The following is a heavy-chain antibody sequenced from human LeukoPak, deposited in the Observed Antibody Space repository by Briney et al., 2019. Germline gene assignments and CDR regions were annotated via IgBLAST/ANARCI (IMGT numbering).Heavy chain of an antibody. Sequence: ASVKVSCKASGYTFTGYYMHWVRQAPGQGLEWMGWINPNSGGTNYAQKFQGRVTMTGDTSISTAYMELSRLRSDDTAVYYCARESRMVRGVIITGWFDPWGQGTLVTVSS. J-gene: IGHJ5*02. D-gene: IGHD3-10*01. CDR1: GYTFTGYY. CDR3: ARESRMVRGVIITGWFDP. V-gene: IGHV1-2*02. CDR2: INPNSGGT.